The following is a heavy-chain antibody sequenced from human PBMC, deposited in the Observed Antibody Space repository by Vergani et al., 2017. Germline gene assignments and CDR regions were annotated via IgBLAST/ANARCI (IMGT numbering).Heavy chain of an antibody. Sequence: QLQLQESGSGLVKPTQTLSLNCAASGGSISSGAFSWGWLRQPPGRGLQCIGHIFQSGRPDYNTSLKSRVNISVDKSKNHFSLSLSSVTAADTACYYCVRRNKVVRETDYFDYWGQGILVTVSS. V-gene: IGHV4-30-2*01. CDR1: GGSISSGAFS. CDR3: VRRNKVVRETDYFDY. J-gene: IGHJ4*02. D-gene: IGHD3-10*01. CDR2: IFQSGRP.